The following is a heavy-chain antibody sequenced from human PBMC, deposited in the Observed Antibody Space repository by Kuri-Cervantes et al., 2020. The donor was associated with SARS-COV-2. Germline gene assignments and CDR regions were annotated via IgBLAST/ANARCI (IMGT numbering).Heavy chain of an antibody. CDR2: IYHSGST. Sequence: SETLSLTCTVSGYSISSGYYWGWIRQPPGKGLEWIGSIYHSGSTYYNPSLKSRVTISVDTSKNQFSLKLSSVTAADTAVYYCARHQRYSSSSRGNYFDFWGQGALVTVSS. CDR1: GYSISSGYY. CDR3: ARHQRYSSSSRGNYFDF. V-gene: IGHV4-38-2*02. D-gene: IGHD6-6*01. J-gene: IGHJ4*02.